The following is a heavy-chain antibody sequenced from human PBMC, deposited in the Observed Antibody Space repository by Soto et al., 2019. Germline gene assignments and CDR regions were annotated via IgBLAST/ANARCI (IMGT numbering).Heavy chain of an antibody. Sequence: ASVKVSCKASGYTFTSYGISWVRQAPGQGLEWMGWISAYNGNTNYAQKLQGRVTMTTDTSTSTAYMELRSLRSDDTAVYYCAREVSGYCSSTSCADWGQGTLVTVSS. V-gene: IGHV1-18*01. CDR3: AREVSGYCSSTSCAD. D-gene: IGHD2-2*01. CDR1: GYTFTSYG. CDR2: ISAYNGNT. J-gene: IGHJ4*02.